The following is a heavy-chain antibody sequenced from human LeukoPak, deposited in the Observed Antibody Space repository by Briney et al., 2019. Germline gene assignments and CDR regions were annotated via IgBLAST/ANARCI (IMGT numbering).Heavy chain of an antibody. D-gene: IGHD3-10*01. J-gene: IGHJ4*02. CDR2: IYPGDSDT. Sequence: GESLKISCKGSGYSFTSYWIGWVRQMPGKGLEWMGIIYPGDSDTRYSPSFQGQVTISADKSISTAYLQWSSLKASDTAMYYCARSGVFGIWFGELIKPENEDYFDYWGQGTLVTVSS. V-gene: IGHV5-51*01. CDR1: GYSFTSYW. CDR3: ARSGVFGIWFGELIKPENEDYFDY.